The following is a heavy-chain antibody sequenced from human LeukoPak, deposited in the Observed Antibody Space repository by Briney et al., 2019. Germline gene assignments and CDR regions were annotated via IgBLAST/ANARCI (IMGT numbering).Heavy chain of an antibody. CDR3: AKEGSLPRGEYYFDY. J-gene: IGHJ4*02. D-gene: IGHD3-10*01. CDR1: GFTFSSYA. CDR2: IGGSGGST. V-gene: IGHV3-23*01. Sequence: GGSLRLSCAASGFTFSSYAMSWVRQAPGKGLEWVSAIGGSGGSTYYADSVKGRFTISRDNSKNTLYLQMNSLRAEDTAVYYCAKEGSLPRGEYYFDYWGQGTLVTVSS.